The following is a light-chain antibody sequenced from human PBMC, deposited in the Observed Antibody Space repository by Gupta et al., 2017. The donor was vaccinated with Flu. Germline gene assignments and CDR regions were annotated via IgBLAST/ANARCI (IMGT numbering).Light chain of an antibody. CDR2: GAS. Sequence: EVVMTPSPAPLSVSPGERATLSSRASQRVSSNLAPSQHKPGQAPRLLINGASTRATGSPARFSGSGSGTEFTLTISSLQSEDVAVDYCQQYNNGPPERFGQGTKLEIK. J-gene: IGKJ2*01. CDR3: QQYNNGPPER. CDR1: QRVSSN. V-gene: IGKV3-15*01.